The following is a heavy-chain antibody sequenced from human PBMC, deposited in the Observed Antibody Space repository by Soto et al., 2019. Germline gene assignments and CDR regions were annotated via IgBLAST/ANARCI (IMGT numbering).Heavy chain of an antibody. CDR3: ARPNHFYAMDV. CDR2: IYYSGST. V-gene: IGHV4-59*08. J-gene: IGHJ6*02. Sequence: QVQLQESGPGLVKPSETLSLTCTVSGGSISSSYWSWIRQPPGKGLEWIGYIYYSGSTNYNPSLKSRVTISLDTSKNQFSLKLSPVTATDTAVYYCARPNHFYAMDVWGQGTTVTVSS. D-gene: IGHD2-8*01. CDR1: GGSISSSY.